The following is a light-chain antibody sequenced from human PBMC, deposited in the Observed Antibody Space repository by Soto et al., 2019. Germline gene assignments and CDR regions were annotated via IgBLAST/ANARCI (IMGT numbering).Light chain of an antibody. Sequence: EIVLTQSPCTLSLSPGERATLSCRASQSVSNNYLAWYQQKPGQAPRLLIYGASSRATGIPDRFSGRGSGTDFTLTISRLEPEDFAVYFCQQYGTSPRTFGQGTKVDIK. CDR2: GAS. J-gene: IGKJ1*01. V-gene: IGKV3-20*01. CDR3: QQYGTSPRT. CDR1: QSVSNNY.